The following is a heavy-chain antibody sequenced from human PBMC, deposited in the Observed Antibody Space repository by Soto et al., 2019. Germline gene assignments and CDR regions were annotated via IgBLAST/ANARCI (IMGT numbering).Heavy chain of an antibody. D-gene: IGHD1-20*01. CDR3: VRDRRISGINRGLDY. CDR1: GFIFSDFH. CDR2: ISSRGDTI. Sequence: QVQLVDSGGGLVKPGGSLRLSCAASGFIFSDFHMTWIRQAPGKGLELVAYISSRGDTIYYADSVRGRITISRDNDKDSLFLQMSSPRVEDTAVYYCVRDRRISGINRGLDYWGRGTLVTVSS. V-gene: IGHV3-11*01. J-gene: IGHJ4*02.